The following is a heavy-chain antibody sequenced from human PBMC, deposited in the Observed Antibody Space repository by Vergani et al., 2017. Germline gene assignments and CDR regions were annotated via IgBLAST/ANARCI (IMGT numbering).Heavy chain of an antibody. J-gene: IGHJ4*02. CDR3: ARPRHGGGGSPPDS. CDR1: GGTFSSYA. Sequence: QVQLVQSGAEVKKPGSSVKVSCKASGGTFSSYAISWVRQAPGQGLEWMGRIIPILGIANYAQKFQGRVTITADKSTSTAYMELSSLRSEDTAVYYCARPRHGGGGSPPDSWGQGTLVTVSS. V-gene: IGHV1-69*04. D-gene: IGHD2-15*01. CDR2: IIPILGIA.